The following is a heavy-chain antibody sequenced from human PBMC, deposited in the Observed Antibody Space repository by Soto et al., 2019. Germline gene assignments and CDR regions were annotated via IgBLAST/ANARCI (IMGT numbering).Heavy chain of an antibody. CDR1: GFTFRDYY. D-gene: IGHD6-19*01. Sequence: QVQVVESGGGLVKPGGSLRLSCAASGFTFRDYYMSWIRQAPGKGLEWVSHISESGDTIYLADAVKGRFTVSRDNTKNSLYLQMNSLTVEDTAMYYCVREGSGWSRGYWGQGTQVTVSS. V-gene: IGHV3-11*01. CDR3: VREGSGWSRGY. J-gene: IGHJ4*02. CDR2: ISESGDTI.